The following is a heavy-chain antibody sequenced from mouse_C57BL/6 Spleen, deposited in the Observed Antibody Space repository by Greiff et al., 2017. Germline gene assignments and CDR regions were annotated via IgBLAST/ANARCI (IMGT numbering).Heavy chain of an antibody. CDR3: ARRYGSYWYVDV. Sequence: QVQLQQPGAELVMPGASVKLSCKASGYTFTSYWMHWVKQRPGQGLEWIGEIDPSDSYTNYNQKFKGKSTLTVDKSSSTAYMQLSSLTSEDSAVYYCARRYGSYWYVDVWGTGTTVTVSS. CDR2: IDPSDSYT. V-gene: IGHV1-69*01. J-gene: IGHJ1*03. CDR1: GYTFTSYW. D-gene: IGHD1-1*01.